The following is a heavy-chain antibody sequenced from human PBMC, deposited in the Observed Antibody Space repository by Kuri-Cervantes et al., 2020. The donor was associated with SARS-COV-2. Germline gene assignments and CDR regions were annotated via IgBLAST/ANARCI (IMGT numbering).Heavy chain of an antibody. D-gene: IGHD3-16*01. J-gene: IGHJ6*02. V-gene: IGHV1-46*04. CDR1: GYTFANYY. Sequence: ASVKVSCKTSGYTFANYYIYWVRQAPGQGLEWVAMINPSGGATVYEQKLQGRVTVTRDMSTSTVYMELGSLRSEDTAVYYCARGDFYFYYGMDVWGQGTTVTVSS. CDR3: ARGDFYFYYGMDV. CDR2: INPSGGAT.